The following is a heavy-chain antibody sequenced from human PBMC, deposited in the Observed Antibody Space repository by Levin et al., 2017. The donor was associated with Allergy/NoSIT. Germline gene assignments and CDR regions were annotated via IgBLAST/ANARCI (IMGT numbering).Heavy chain of an antibody. CDR3: ARNRIIVSGGNDYYYGMDV. CDR1: GGSVSSGTYY. CDR2: INYRGVT. J-gene: IGHJ6*02. V-gene: IGHV4-61*01. D-gene: IGHD5/OR15-5a*01. Sequence: SGGSVSSGTYYWSWIRRPPGKGLEWIGYINYRGVTKYNPSLKSRVTISVDTSKNEFSLKVTSVTAADTAVYYCARNRIIVSGGNDYYYGMDVWGQGTTVTVSS.